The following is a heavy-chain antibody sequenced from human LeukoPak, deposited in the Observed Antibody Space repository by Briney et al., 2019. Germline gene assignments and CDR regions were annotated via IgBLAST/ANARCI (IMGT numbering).Heavy chain of an antibody. V-gene: IGHV5-10-1*01. Sequence: GLPRRISCKGSGFSLTSYWITGVRQIPGKGLEWMGTINPSDSYTTYSPSFQGHANISADKSISTVYLQWSGLKASDTAMYYCASNYDDSDYWGQGTLVTVSS. CDR1: GFSLTSYW. D-gene: IGHD5-12*01. CDR2: INPSDSYT. CDR3: ASNYDDSDY. J-gene: IGHJ4*02.